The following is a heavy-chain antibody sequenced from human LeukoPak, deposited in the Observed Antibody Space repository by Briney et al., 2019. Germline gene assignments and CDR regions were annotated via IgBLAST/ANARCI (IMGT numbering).Heavy chain of an antibody. J-gene: IGHJ4*02. Sequence: PGGSLRLSCAASGFTFINYAMNWVRQAPGRGLEWVSAISGSGGSTYYADSVKGRFAISRDNSKNTLYLQMNSLRAEDTAVYYCAKDLAGSGSYSFDYWGQGTLVTVSS. CDR3: AKDLAGSGSYSFDY. D-gene: IGHD1-26*01. CDR1: GFTFINYA. CDR2: ISGSGGST. V-gene: IGHV3-23*01.